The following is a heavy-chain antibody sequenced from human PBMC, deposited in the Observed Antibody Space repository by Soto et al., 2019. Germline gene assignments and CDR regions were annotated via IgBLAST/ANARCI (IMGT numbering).Heavy chain of an antibody. Sequence: PSETLSLTCTVSGGSISSGGYYWSWIRQHPGKGLEWIGYIYYSGSTYYNPSLKSRVTISVDTSKNQFSLKLRSVTAADTAVYYCARYSSGPNNWFDPWGQGTLVTVSS. D-gene: IGHD3-22*01. CDR1: GGSISSGGYY. J-gene: IGHJ5*02. CDR3: ARYSSGPNNWFDP. CDR2: IYYSGST. V-gene: IGHV4-31*03.